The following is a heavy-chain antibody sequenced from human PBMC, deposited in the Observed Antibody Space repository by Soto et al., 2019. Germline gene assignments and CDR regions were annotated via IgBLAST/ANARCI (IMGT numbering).Heavy chain of an antibody. V-gene: IGHV3-7*05. CDR2: INQDGSET. Sequence: GGSLRLSCAASGFNFNNYWMSWVRQTPGKGLEWVANINQDGSETYYMDSVKGRFTISRDNAMKSLRLQMDSLSADDTAVYYCATDTNHGVFDYWGQGTLVTVSS. J-gene: IGHJ4*02. D-gene: IGHD3-10*01. CDR1: GFNFNNYW. CDR3: ATDTNHGVFDY.